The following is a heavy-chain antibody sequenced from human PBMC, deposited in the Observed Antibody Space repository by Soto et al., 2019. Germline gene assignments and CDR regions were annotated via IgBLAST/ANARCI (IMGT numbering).Heavy chain of an antibody. CDR1: GYTXSSYY. CDR2: INPSGGST. D-gene: IGHD3-22*01. CDR3: ARPTYYYDSSGLPPGY. V-gene: IGHV1-46*01. J-gene: IGHJ4*02. Sequence: SXKVSYKASGYTXSSYYMHLVRQAPGQGLEWMGIINPSGGSTSYAQKFQGRVTMTRERSTSTVYMELSSLRSEETAVYCCARPTYYYDSSGLPPGYWGQGTLGTVSS.